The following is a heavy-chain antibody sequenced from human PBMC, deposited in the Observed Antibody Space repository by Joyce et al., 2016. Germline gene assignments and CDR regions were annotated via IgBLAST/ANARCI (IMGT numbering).Heavy chain of an antibody. CDR1: GVSISGGDFY. D-gene: IGHD5-12*01. Sequence: QVQLQESGPGLVKPSQTLSLTCTVSGVSISGGDFYWTWIRQHPGTGLEWSGNIYYSGSTCYNPSLKSRISMSVDRSKKHFSLRLNSATAANTALYKCARMREWLRFRYFDYWGQGILVTVSS. J-gene: IGHJ4*02. CDR2: IYYSGST. CDR3: ARMREWLRFRYFDY. V-gene: IGHV4-31*03.